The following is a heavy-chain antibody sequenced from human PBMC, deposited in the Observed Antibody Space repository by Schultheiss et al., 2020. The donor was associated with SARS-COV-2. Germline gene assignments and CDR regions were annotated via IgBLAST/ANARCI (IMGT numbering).Heavy chain of an antibody. Sequence: GGSLRLSCGASGFTVNSNYMTWVRQAPGKGLEWVSYISSSGSTIYYADSVKGRFTISRDNAKNSLYLQMNSLRAEDTAVYYCARETQQWRVQWGGWGDYWGQGTLVTVSS. CDR2: ISSSGSTI. CDR3: ARETQQWRVQWGGWGDY. V-gene: IGHV3-11*01. CDR1: GFTVNSNY. J-gene: IGHJ4*02. D-gene: IGHD6-19*01.